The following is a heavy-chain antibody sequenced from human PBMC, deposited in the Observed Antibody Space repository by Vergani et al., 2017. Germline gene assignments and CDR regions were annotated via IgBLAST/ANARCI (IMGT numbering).Heavy chain of an antibody. CDR3: ATGNFWSGYSNYFDY. D-gene: IGHD3-3*01. V-gene: IGHV1-69*02. J-gene: IGHJ4*02. CDR2: IIPILGIA. CDR1: GGTFSSYT. Sequence: QVQLVQSGAEVKKPGSSVKVSCKASGGTFSSYTISWVRQAPGQGLEWMGRIIPILGIANYAQKFQGRVTITADNSTSTAYMELSSLRSEDTAVYYCATGNFWSGYSNYFDYWSQGTLVTVSS.